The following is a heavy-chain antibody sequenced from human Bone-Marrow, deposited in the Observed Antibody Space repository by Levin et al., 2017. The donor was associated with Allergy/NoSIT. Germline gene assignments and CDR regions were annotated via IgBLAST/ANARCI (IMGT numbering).Heavy chain of an antibody. CDR2: ISSRNTTI. J-gene: IGHJ4*02. CDR1: GFSFSSYE. D-gene: IGHD3-10*01. CDR3: AREDLFMVRVFDY. V-gene: IGHV3-48*03. Sequence: PGGSLRLSCAASGFSFSSYEMNWVRQAPGKGLEWVSYISSRNTTIYYADSVKGRFTISRDNAENTLYLQMNSLRAEDTAIYYCAREDLFMVRVFDYWGRGALVTVSS.